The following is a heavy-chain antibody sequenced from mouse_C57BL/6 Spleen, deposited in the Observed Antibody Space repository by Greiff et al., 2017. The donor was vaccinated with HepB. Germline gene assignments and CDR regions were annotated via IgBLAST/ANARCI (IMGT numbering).Heavy chain of an antibody. Sequence: EVQGVESGGDLVKPGGSLKLSCAASGFTFSSYGMSWVRQTPDKRLEWVATISSGGSYTYYPDSVKGRFTISRDNAKNTLYLQMSSLKSEDTAMYYCARPYYGSSYPFAYWGQGTLVTVSA. CDR1: GFTFSSYG. J-gene: IGHJ3*01. CDR2: ISSGGSYT. CDR3: ARPYYGSSYPFAY. D-gene: IGHD1-1*01. V-gene: IGHV5-6*01.